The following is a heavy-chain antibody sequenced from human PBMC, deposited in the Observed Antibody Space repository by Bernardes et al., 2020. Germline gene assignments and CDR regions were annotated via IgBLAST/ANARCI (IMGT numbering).Heavy chain of an antibody. CDR1: GGSFSGYY. CDR2: INHSGST. CDR3: ARGLIAAAGNPDYYYYYGMDV. J-gene: IGHJ6*02. Sequence: SEPLSLTCAVYGGSFSGYYWSWIRQPPGKGLEWIGEINHSGSTNYNPSLKSRVTISVDTSKNQFSLKLSSVTAADTAVYYCARGLIAAAGNPDYYYYYGMDVWGQGTTVTVSS. D-gene: IGHD6-13*01. V-gene: IGHV4-34*01.